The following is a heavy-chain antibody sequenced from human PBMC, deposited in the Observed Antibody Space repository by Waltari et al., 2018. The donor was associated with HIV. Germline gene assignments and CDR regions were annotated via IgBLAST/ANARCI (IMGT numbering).Heavy chain of an antibody. CDR1: GYTFIGFF. Sequence: QVQLVQSGAEVKKPGASVKVSCQASGYTFIGFFMFWVRRAPGQGLECVGWVDPNSGATNYTQSFKGRVTLTRDTSIGTAYMELSRLTSDDTGMYYCARGDRIGSVYGKNWFDPWGQGTLVTVSS. D-gene: IGHD3-10*01. CDR3: ARGDRIGSVYGKNWFDP. J-gene: IGHJ5*02. CDR2: VDPNSGAT. V-gene: IGHV1-2*02.